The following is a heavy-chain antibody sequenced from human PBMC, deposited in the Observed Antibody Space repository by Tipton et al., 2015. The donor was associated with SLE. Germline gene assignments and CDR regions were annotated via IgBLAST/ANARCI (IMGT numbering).Heavy chain of an antibody. D-gene: IGHD5/OR15-5a*01. Sequence: TLSLTCAVSGYSISSGYYWGWIRQPPGKGLEWIGYICNSVNINYIPSLKSRVTISADTSKNQISLKLTSVTAADTAVYFCARDRSSVSDWGQGTQVIVSP. J-gene: IGHJ4*02. CDR3: ARDRSSVSD. CDR2: ICNSVNI. V-gene: IGHV4-38-2*02. CDR1: GYSISSGYY.